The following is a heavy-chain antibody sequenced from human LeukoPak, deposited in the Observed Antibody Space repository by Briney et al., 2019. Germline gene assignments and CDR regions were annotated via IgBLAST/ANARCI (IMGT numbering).Heavy chain of an antibody. CDR1: GYTYTNFG. J-gene: IGHJ4*02. D-gene: IGHD5-24*01. Sequence: ASVKVSCRASGYTYTNFGVSWVRQAPGQGLEWMGWMSAYSGDTDYEQEFQGRLTMSTDTSTSTAYLELRSLRSNDTAVYYCARLPTRRNAYPSLDYWGQGTLVTVSS. CDR2: MSAYSGDT. V-gene: IGHV1-18*01. CDR3: ARLPTRRNAYPSLDY.